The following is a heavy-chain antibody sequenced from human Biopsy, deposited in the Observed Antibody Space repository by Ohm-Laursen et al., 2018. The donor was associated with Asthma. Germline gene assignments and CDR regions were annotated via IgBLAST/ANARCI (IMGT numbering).Heavy chain of an antibody. J-gene: IGHJ6*02. Sequence: SLRLSCAASGFTFGNFWMSWVRQAPGRGLEWVGVIWFDGSKKYYADSVKGRFTISGDNSKKMLYLQMNSLRAEDTAVYYCATNSGAYKNSLGDGLDVWGQGTTVIVSS. CDR2: IWFDGSKK. CDR3: ATNSGAYKNSLGDGLDV. D-gene: IGHD1-26*01. CDR1: GFTFGNFW. V-gene: IGHV3-33*08.